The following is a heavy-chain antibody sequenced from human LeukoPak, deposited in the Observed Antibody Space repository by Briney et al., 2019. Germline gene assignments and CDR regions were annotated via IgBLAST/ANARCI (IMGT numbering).Heavy chain of an antibody. Sequence: PSETLSLTCAVSGGFINSYYWTWIRQPPGKGLEWIGYIYYSGSTNYNPSLKSRVTIAVDTSKNQFSLKLSSVTAADTAVYYCARAYSGYDFFDYWGQGILVTVSS. CDR2: IYYSGST. D-gene: IGHD5-12*01. V-gene: IGHV4-59*08. CDR3: ARAYSGYDFFDY. J-gene: IGHJ4*02. CDR1: GGFINSYY.